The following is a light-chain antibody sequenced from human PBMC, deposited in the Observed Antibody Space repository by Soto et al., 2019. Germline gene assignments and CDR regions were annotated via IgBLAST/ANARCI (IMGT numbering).Light chain of an antibody. CDR2: GAS. Sequence: EIVLTQSPGTLSLSPGERATLSCRASQSVSSNFLAWYQQKPGQAPRLLIYGASSRATGITDRFSGSGSGTEFTLTISRLEPEDFAVYFCQPYDSSPRTFGQGTKVEIK. CDR3: QPYDSSPRT. CDR1: QSVSSNF. J-gene: IGKJ1*01. V-gene: IGKV3-20*01.